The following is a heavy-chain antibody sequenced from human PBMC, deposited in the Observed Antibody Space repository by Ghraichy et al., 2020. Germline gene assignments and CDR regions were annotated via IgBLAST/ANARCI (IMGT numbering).Heavy chain of an antibody. V-gene: IGHV3-66*01. CDR2: IYSGGST. CDR3: ARYGDYYVYYYYGMDV. CDR1: GFTVSSNY. J-gene: IGHJ6*02. Sequence: LSLTCAASGFTVSSNYMSWVRQAPGKGLEWVSVIYSGGSTYYADSVKGRFTISRDNSKNTLYLQMNSLRAEDTAVYYCARYGDYYVYYYYGMDVWGQGTTVTVSS. D-gene: IGHD4-17*01.